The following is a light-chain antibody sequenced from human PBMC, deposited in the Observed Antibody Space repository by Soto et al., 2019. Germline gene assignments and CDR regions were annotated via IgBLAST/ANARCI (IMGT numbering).Light chain of an antibody. CDR1: SSDVGSYNY. Sequence: QSALTQPPSASGSPGQSVTISCTGTSSDVGSYNYVSWYQQHPGKAPKLMIYEVSKRPSGVPDRFSGSKSGNTASLTVSGLQAEDEAAYYCSSYAGRTSYVFGTVTKLTVL. CDR3: SSYAGRTSYV. V-gene: IGLV2-8*01. J-gene: IGLJ1*01. CDR2: EVS.